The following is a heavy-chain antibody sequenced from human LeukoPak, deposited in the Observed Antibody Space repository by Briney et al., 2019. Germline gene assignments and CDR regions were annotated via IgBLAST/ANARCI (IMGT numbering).Heavy chain of an antibody. Sequence: GGSLRLSCAASVFTFRNSDMSWVRQAPGKGLEWVSGSSDSASTTYYADSVKGRFTISRDNSKNTLYLQMNSLRAEDTALYYCAKGLRLWGRGTMVTVSS. CDR1: VFTFRNSD. D-gene: IGHD3-3*01. V-gene: IGHV3-23*01. CDR3: AKGLRL. J-gene: IGHJ3*01. CDR2: SSDSASTT.